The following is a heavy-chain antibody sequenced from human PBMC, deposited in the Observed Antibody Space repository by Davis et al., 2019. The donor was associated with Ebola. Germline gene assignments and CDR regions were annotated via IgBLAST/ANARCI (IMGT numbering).Heavy chain of an antibody. CDR3: ARDTSHQLPHWLNYFYGMDV. Sequence: PGGSLRLSCAASGFTFSTSWMTWVRQAPGKGLEWVANIRQDGNEIYYVDSVKGRFTISRDNAKNSLYLQMNSLRGEDTAIYYCARDTSHQLPHWLNYFYGMDVWGQGTTVTVSS. CDR1: GFTFSTSW. D-gene: IGHD2-2*01. V-gene: IGHV3-7*01. CDR2: IRQDGNEI. J-gene: IGHJ6*02.